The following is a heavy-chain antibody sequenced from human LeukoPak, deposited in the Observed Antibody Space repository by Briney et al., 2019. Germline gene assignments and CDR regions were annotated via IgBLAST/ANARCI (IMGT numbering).Heavy chain of an antibody. J-gene: IGHJ4*02. CDR2: IYYSGST. CDR3: ARHVKLTPRTPPEYFDY. D-gene: IGHD2-15*01. V-gene: IGHV4-39*01. Sequence: SETLPLTCTVSGGSISSSSYYWGWIRQPPGKGLEWIGSIYYSGSTYYNPSLKSRVTISVDTSKNQFSLKLSSVTAADTAVYYCARHVKLTPRTPPEYFDYWGQGTLVTVSS. CDR1: GGSISSSSYY.